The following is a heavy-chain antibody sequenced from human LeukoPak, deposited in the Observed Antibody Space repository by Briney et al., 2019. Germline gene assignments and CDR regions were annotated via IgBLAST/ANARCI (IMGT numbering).Heavy chain of an antibody. V-gene: IGHV4-34*08. CDR2: INHSGST. J-gene: IGHJ4*02. CDR3: ACPGDYYGSSGYSPFDY. D-gene: IGHD3-22*01. CDR1: GGTFSGYY. Sequence: SETLSLTCAVYGGTFSGYYWSWIRQPPRKGLEWVGEINHSGSTNYNPSLKSRVTISVDTSKNQFSLKLSSVTAADTAVYYCACPGDYYGSSGYSPFDYWGQGTLVTVSS.